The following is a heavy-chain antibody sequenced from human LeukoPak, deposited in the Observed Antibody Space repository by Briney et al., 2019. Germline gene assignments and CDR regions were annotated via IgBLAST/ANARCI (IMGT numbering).Heavy chain of an antibody. V-gene: IGHV1-69*13. CDR3: ARESSSSWSAVDY. J-gene: IGHJ4*02. Sequence: GASVKVSCKASGGTFSSYAISWVRQAPGQGLEWMGRIIPIFGTANYTQKFQGRVTITADETTSTAYMELSSLRSEDTAVYYCARESSSSWSAVDYCGQGTLVTVSS. D-gene: IGHD2-2*01. CDR2: IIPIFGTA. CDR1: GGTFSSYA.